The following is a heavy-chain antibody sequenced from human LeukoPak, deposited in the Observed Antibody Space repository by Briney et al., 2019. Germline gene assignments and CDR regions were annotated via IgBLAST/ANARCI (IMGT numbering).Heavy chain of an antibody. CDR2: SYPGDSDT. V-gene: IGHV5-51*01. J-gene: IGHJ4*02. CDR1: GYSFSNYW. D-gene: IGHD5-12*01. Sequence: GSSLKISCEGAGYSFSNYWICWGRQLPGEGLEWGGISYPGDSDTSYSPSFQGQVTISADTSISTAYLQWRSLNASDTAFYSCARHHLPPGYFPAWFDYWGQGTLVTVSS. CDR3: ARHHLPPGYFPAWFDY.